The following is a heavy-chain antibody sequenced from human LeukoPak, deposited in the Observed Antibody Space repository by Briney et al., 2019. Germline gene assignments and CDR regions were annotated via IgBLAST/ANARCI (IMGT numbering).Heavy chain of an antibody. J-gene: IGHJ6*02. Sequence: PGGSLRLSCAASGFTVSSNYMSWVRQAPGKGLEWVSVIYSGGSTYYADSVKGRFTISRDNSKNTLYLQMNSLRAEDTAVYYCARDLRPIAAAGRINYYYYGMDVWGQGTTVTVSS. V-gene: IGHV3-66*01. CDR3: ARDLRPIAAAGRINYYYYGMDV. CDR1: GFTVSSNY. CDR2: IYSGGST. D-gene: IGHD6-13*01.